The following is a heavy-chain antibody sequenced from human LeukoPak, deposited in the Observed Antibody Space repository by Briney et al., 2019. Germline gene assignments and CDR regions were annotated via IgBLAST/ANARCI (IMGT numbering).Heavy chain of an antibody. CDR3: ARDLCTSCYWLLPSNHDAFDI. J-gene: IGHJ3*02. Sequence: GGSLRLSCAASGFTFSDYYMSWIRQAPGKGLEWVSYISSSGSTIYYADSVKGRFTISRDNAKNSLYPQMNSLRAEDTAVYYCARDLCTSCYWLLPSNHDAFDIWGQGTMVTVSS. CDR2: ISSSGSTI. V-gene: IGHV3-11*01. CDR1: GFTFSDYY. D-gene: IGHD2-2*01.